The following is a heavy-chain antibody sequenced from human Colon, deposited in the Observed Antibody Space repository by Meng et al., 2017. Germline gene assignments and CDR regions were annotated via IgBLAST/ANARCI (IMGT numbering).Heavy chain of an antibody. J-gene: IGHJ5*02. Sequence: SGLVICGLSEHISFIFNVSGASASSNSHYWSWIRQSPGKGLTWIGYIYYTGNTNYNPSLASRVSMSLDTSKNHFSLHLTSVTAADTAIYYCARVNGDFDEAWFDPWGQGTLVTVSS. V-gene: IGHV4-61*03. CDR1: GASASSNSHY. CDR2: IYYTGNT. CDR3: ARVNGDFDEAWFDP. D-gene: IGHD4-17*01.